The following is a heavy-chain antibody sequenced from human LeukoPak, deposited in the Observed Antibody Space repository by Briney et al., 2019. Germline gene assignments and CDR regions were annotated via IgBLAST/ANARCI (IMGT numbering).Heavy chain of an antibody. CDR1: GFTFRSYA. D-gene: IGHD6-13*01. CDR2: ISGSGDST. Sequence: TGGSLRLSCAASGFTFRSYAMGWVRQAPGKGLEWVSSISGSGDSTSYADSVKGRFTLSRDNSKSMLYLQMSRLRAEDTAVYYCAKFSYSEAAAAELDYWGQGTLVTVSS. V-gene: IGHV3-23*01. CDR3: AKFSYSEAAAAELDY. J-gene: IGHJ4*02.